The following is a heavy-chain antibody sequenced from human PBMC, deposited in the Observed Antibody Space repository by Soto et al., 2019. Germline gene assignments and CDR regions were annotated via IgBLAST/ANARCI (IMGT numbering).Heavy chain of an antibody. J-gene: IGHJ4*02. D-gene: IGHD5-12*01. V-gene: IGHV3-21*01. Sequence: EVQLVESGGGLVKPGGSLRLSCAASGFTFSSYSMNWVRQAPGKGLEWVSSISSSSSYIYYADSVKGRFTISRDNAKNSLCLQINRLRAEDTAVYYGASVLYSGYGDYWGQGTLVTVSS. CDR1: GFTFSSYS. CDR2: ISSSSSYI. CDR3: ASVLYSGYGDY.